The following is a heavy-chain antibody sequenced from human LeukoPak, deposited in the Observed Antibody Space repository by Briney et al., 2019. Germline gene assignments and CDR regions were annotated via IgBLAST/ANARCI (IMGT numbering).Heavy chain of an antibody. V-gene: IGHV3-23*01. CDR1: GFTFSSHA. D-gene: IGHD3-3*01. J-gene: IGHJ3*02. CDR3: TKTDRTGALGRFRMRSDAFDI. Sequence: AGGSLRLSCAASGFTFSSHAMSWVRQAPGKGLEWVSAISGSSSSTYYADSVKGRFTISRDISKNTVYLQMNSLRAKDTAVYYCTKTDRTGALGRFRMRSDAFDIWGQGTMVTVSS. CDR2: ISGSSSST.